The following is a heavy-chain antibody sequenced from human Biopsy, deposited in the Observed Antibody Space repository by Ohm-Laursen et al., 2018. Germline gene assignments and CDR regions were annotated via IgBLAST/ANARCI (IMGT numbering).Heavy chain of an antibody. Sequence: GASVKVSCKASGYTFTTYGITWVRQAPGQGLEWVGWISGFTANTNYAQKFQGRVTLTMNTSISTAYMELSGLRSEDTAVYFCARGYSRRVSIFEASIYWFDTWGQGTLVTVSS. CDR1: GYTFTTYG. D-gene: IGHD3-10*01. J-gene: IGHJ5*02. CDR3: ARGYSRRVSIFEASIYWFDT. V-gene: IGHV1-18*01. CDR2: ISGFTANT.